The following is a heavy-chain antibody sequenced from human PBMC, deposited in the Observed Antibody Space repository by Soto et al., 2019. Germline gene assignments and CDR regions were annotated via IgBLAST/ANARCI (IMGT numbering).Heavy chain of an antibody. CDR1: GFTFSNYG. J-gene: IGHJ4*02. CDR3: XXXXXXXXXXXXXGGVDY. CDR2: IWYDGSNK. V-gene: IGHV3-33*03. Sequence: QVQLVESGGGVVQPGRSLRLSCTASGFTFSNYGMHWVRQAPGKGLEGVALIWYDGSNKYYADSVKGRFTISRDNSKXXLXXXXXXXXXXXXXXXXXXXXXXXXXXXXXXGGVDYWGQGTLVTVSS.